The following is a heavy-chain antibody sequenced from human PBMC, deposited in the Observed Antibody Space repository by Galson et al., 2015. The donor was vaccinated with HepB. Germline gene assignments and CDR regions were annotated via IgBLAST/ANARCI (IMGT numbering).Heavy chain of an antibody. V-gene: IGHV1-2*02. CDR3: AREHCSSTSCYIDY. J-gene: IGHJ4*02. CDR2: INPNSGGT. D-gene: IGHD2-2*01. CDR1: GYTFTGYY. Sequence: SVKVSCKASGYTFTGYYMHWVRQAPGQGLEWMGWINPNSGGTNYAQKFQGRVTMTRDTSISTAYMELSRLRSDDTAVYYCAREHCSSTSCYIDYWGQGTLVTVSS.